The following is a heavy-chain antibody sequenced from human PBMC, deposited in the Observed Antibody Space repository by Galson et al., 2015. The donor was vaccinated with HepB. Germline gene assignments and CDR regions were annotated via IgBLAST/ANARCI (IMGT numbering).Heavy chain of an antibody. D-gene: IGHD1-26*01. Sequence: SVKVSCKASGYTFTSYYMHWVRQAPGQGLEWMGIINPSGGSTSYAQKFQGRVTMTRDTSTSTVYMELSSLRSGDTAVYYCARAFGIVGATAPHFDYWGQGTLVTVSS. V-gene: IGHV1-46*01. CDR2: INPSGGST. CDR1: GYTFTSYY. CDR3: ARAFGIVGATAPHFDY. J-gene: IGHJ4*02.